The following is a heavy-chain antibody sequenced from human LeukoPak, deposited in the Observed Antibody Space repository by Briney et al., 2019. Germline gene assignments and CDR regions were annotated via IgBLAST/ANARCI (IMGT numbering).Heavy chain of an antibody. D-gene: IGHD2/OR15-2a*01. CDR2: VYASGAT. Sequence: SETLFLTCTVSGGSITNYYWSWIRQPPGEGLEWIGYVYASGATNSNPSLKSRVTISVDTSKNQFSLKPSSVTAADTAVYYCARHGKGVTYFYTFDIWGQGTVVAVSS. V-gene: IGHV4-59*08. CDR3: ARHGKGVTYFYTFDI. J-gene: IGHJ3*02. CDR1: GGSITNYY.